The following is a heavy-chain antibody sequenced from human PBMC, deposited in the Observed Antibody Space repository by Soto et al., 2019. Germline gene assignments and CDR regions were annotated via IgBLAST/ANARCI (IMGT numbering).Heavy chain of an antibody. Sequence: SETLSLTCTVSGGSISSYYWGWIRQPPGKGLEWIGYIYYSGSTNYNPSLKSRVTISVDTSKNQFSLKLSSVTAADTAVYYCARDKGQWELNWFDPWGQGTLVTVSS. V-gene: IGHV4-59*01. CDR3: ARDKGQWELNWFDP. J-gene: IGHJ5*02. CDR1: GGSISSYY. CDR2: IYYSGST. D-gene: IGHD1-26*01.